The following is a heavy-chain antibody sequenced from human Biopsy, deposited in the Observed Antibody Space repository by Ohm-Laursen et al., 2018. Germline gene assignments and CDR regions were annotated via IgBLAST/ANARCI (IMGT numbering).Heavy chain of an antibody. CDR2: ISDIGGST. V-gene: IGHV3-23*01. CDR3: AKDQPDLAVVVAAHWYFDL. D-gene: IGHD2-15*01. CDR1: GFTFSNYA. J-gene: IGHJ2*01. Sequence: SLRLSCSASGFTFSNYAMTWVRQAPGKGVEWVSAISDIGGSTFYSDSVKGRFTISRDNSKKTLYLQMNSLRAEDTAIYYCAKDQPDLAVVVAAHWYFDLWGRGTLVTVSS.